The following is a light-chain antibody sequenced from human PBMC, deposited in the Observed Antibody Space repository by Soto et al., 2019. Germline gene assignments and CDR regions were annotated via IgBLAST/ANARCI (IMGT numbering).Light chain of an antibody. CDR2: GAS. J-gene: IGKJ2*01. CDR3: QQYNDGYA. CDR1: QRVKSK. V-gene: IGKV3-15*01. Sequence: EIVMTQSPDTLSVSPGERATLSCRASQRVKSKLAWYQQKPGQAPRLLIYGASTRATGIPARFSGSGFGTEFTLTISSLQSEDFAVYYCQQYNDGYAFGQGTKLESK.